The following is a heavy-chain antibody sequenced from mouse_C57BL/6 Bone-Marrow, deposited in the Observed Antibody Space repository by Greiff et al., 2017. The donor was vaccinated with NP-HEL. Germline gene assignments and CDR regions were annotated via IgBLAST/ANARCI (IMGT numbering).Heavy chain of an antibody. CDR2: IDPENGDT. V-gene: IGHV14-4*01. J-gene: IGHJ1*03. CDR1: GFNIKDDY. CDR3: TTYYDYFYWYFDV. Sequence: VQLQQSGAELVRPGASVKLSCTASGFNIKDDYMHWVKQRPEQGLEWIGWIDPENGDTEYASKFQGKATITADTSSNTAYLQLSSLTSEDTAVYYCTTYYDYFYWYFDVWGTGTTVTVSS. D-gene: IGHD2-4*01.